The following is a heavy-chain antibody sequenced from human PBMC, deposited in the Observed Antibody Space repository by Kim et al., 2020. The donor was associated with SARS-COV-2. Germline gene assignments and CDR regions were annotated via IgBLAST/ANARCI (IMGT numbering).Heavy chain of an antibody. J-gene: IGHJ6*02. V-gene: IGHV3-30*01. D-gene: IGHD1-26*01. CDR3: ARTFSGSYYYGMDV. Sequence: YADSVKGRFTISRDNSKNTLYLQMNSLRAEDTAVYYCARTFSGSYYYGMDVWGQGTTVTVSS.